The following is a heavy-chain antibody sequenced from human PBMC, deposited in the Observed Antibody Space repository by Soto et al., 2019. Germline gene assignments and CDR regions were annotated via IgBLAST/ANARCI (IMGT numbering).Heavy chain of an antibody. D-gene: IGHD1-1*01. Sequence: QVQLVQSGAEVKKPGASVKVSCKASGYSITHYVIHWVRQAPGQRLEWMGWFNGGNGNTKYSQSFQGRVTITRDTSASTAYMELSSLRSEDTAVYYCARGLWKDYYYYYYMDVWGKGTTVTVSS. CDR2: FNGGNGNT. V-gene: IGHV1-3*01. CDR1: GYSITHYV. J-gene: IGHJ6*03. CDR3: ARGLWKDYYYYYYMDV.